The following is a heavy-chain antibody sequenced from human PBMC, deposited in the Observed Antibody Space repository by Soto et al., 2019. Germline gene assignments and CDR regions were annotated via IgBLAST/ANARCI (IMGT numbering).Heavy chain of an antibody. D-gene: IGHD3-10*01. CDR2: INHSGST. Sequence: SETLSLTFAVYGGSFSGYYWSWIRQPPGKGLEWIGEINHSGSTNYNPSLKSRVTISVDTSKNQFSLKLSSVTAADTAVYYCARGGQVVHYYYGSGSYYWTFDYWGQGTLVTVSS. V-gene: IGHV4-34*01. CDR1: GGSFSGYY. CDR3: ARGGQVVHYYYGSGSYYWTFDY. J-gene: IGHJ4*02.